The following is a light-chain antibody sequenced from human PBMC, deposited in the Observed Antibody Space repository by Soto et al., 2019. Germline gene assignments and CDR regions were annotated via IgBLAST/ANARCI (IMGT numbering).Light chain of an antibody. CDR2: DAS. J-gene: IGKJ4*01. CDR3: QQFNNYLLT. CDR1: QGISSA. Sequence: ALQLTQSPSSLSASVGDRVTITCRASQGISSALAWYQQKPGKAPKLLIYDASSLESGVPSRFSGSGSGTDFTLIISSLQPEDFATYYCQQFNNYLLTFGGGTKVEIK. V-gene: IGKV1D-13*01.